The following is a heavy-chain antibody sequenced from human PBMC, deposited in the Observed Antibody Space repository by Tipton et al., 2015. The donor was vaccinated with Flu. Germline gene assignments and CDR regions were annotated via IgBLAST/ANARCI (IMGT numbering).Heavy chain of an antibody. CDR2: IRNRANSHIT. CDR3: ARRGYSYGYSDN. J-gene: IGHJ4*01. D-gene: IGHD5-18*01. V-gene: IGHV3-72*01. CDR1: GFTFSDHY. Sequence: SLRLSCAASGFTFSDHYMDWVRQAPGEGLEWVGRIRNRANSHITDYAASEKGRFTISRDDSESSLYLQMNSLKTEDTAVYYCARRGYSYGYSDNCGHESLVPVSA.